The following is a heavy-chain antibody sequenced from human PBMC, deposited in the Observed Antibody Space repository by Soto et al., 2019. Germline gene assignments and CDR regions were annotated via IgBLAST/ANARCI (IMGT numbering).Heavy chain of an antibody. V-gene: IGHV4-59*08. CDR1: GCSISNYY. CDR3: ARQRRDFDY. CDR2: IFSSGST. J-gene: IGHJ4*02. Sequence: ASETLSLTCTVSGCSISNYYWSWIRQPPGKGLQWIGYIFSSGSTNYNPSLKSRVTISVNTSKNQFSLSLNSVTVADTAVYYCARQRRDFDYWGQGSLVTVSS.